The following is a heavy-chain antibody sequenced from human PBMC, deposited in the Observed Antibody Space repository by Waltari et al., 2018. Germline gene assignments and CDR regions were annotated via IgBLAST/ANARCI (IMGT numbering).Heavy chain of an antibody. CDR1: GASLRNSF. V-gene: IGHV4-34*01. Sequence: QVQLQQWGAGLVKPSETLSLTCAVYGASLRNSFWSWIRQAPGKGPEWIGEINHGGTTNCNPSLKGRVTISVDTSKSQFSLGLRSVTAADTAVYYCARGYSNGYGPGDSWGQGTLVTVSS. CDR3: ARGYSNGYGPGDS. J-gene: IGHJ4*02. CDR2: INHGGTT. D-gene: IGHD5-18*01.